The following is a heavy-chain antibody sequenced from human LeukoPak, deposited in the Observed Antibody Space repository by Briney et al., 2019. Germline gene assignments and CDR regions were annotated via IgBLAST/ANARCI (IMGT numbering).Heavy chain of an antibody. CDR2: ISYDGSNK. CDR1: GFTFSSYA. V-gene: IGHV3-30-3*01. J-gene: IGHJ4*02. CDR3: ARGRRYDSSGLSDY. D-gene: IGHD3-22*01. Sequence: PGRSLRLSCAASGFTFSSYAMHWVRQAPGKGLEWVAVISYDGSNKYYADSVKGRFTISRDNAKNSLYLQMNSLRAEDTAVYYCARGRRYDSSGLSDYWGQGTLVTVSS.